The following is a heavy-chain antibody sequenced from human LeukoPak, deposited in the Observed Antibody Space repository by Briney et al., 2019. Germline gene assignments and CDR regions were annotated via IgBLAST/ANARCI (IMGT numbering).Heavy chain of an antibody. D-gene: IGHD5-24*01. V-gene: IGHV3-21*01. CDR1: GFTFSTYS. CDR2: ISSTSNYI. J-gene: IGHJ4*02. Sequence: GGSLRLSCAASGFTFSTYSMNWVRRAPGKGLEWVSSISSTSNYIYYADSVKGRFTISRDSAKNSVYLQMNSLRADDTAVYYCARDRRDGYCLGHWGQGTLVTVSS. CDR3: ARDRRDGYCLGH.